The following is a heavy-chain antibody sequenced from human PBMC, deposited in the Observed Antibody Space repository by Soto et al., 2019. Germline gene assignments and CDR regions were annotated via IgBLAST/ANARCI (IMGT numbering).Heavy chain of an antibody. J-gene: IGHJ6*02. Sequence: GGSLRLSCAASGFTFSSYGMHWVRQAPGKGLEWVAVISYDGSNKYYADSVKGRFTISRDNSKNTLYLQMNSLRAEDTAVYYCANGDYYDSSGYSTPNYYYYGMDVWGQGTTVTVSS. D-gene: IGHD3-22*01. V-gene: IGHV3-30*18. CDR1: GFTFSSYG. CDR3: ANGDYYDSSGYSTPNYYYYGMDV. CDR2: ISYDGSNK.